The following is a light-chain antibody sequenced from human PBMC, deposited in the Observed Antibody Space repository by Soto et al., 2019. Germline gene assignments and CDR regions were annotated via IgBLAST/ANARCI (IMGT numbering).Light chain of an antibody. CDR2: GAS. V-gene: IGKV3-15*01. Sequence: EIVMTQSPATLSVSPGERATLSCRASQSVSSNFAWYQQKPGQAPRLLIYGASTRATGIPAKFSGSGSGTKFPLTISSLQSEDVAVYYCQQYNNWPPYTFGQGTKLEIK. J-gene: IGKJ2*01. CDR3: QQYNNWPPYT. CDR1: QSVSSN.